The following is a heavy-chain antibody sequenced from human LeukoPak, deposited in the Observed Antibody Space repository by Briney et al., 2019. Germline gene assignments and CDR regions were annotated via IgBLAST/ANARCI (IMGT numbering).Heavy chain of an antibody. CDR2: IYHSGST. Sequence: SETLSLTCAVSGGSISSGGYSWSWIRQPPGKGLEWIGYIYHSGSTYYNPSLKSRVTISVDRSKNQFSLKLSSVTAADTAAYYCARYTGTTVSWFDPWGQGTLVTVSS. CDR3: ARYTGTTVSWFDP. D-gene: IGHD1-7*01. CDR1: GGSISSGGYS. V-gene: IGHV4-30-2*01. J-gene: IGHJ5*02.